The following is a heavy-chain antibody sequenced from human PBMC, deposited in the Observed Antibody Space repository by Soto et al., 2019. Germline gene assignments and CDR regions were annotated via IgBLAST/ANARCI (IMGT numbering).Heavy chain of an antibody. V-gene: IGHV3-23*01. D-gene: IGHD4-17*01. Sequence: EVQLLESGGGLVQPGGSLGLSCAASGFTFSSSAMSWVRQAPGKGLEWVSAISSSGDSTYYADSVKGRFTISRDNSKNTMFLQMHSPIAEDTAVYYCTTLLDYGDWLRYIWFAPWGQGTLVSVSS. CDR3: TTLLDYGDWLRYIWFAP. J-gene: IGHJ5*02. CDR2: ISSSGDST. CDR1: GFTFSSSA.